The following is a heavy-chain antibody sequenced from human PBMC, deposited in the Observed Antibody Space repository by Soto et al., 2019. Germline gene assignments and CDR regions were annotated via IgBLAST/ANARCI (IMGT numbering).Heavy chain of an antibody. CDR1: GGSISGYY. CDR2: IYYSGST. J-gene: IGHJ4*02. Sequence: SGTLSLTCSVSGGSISGYYWSWIRQTPEKGLEWIGYIYYSGSTNYNPSLKSRVTMLIDMSKNQFSLKLTSVSAADTAVYYCAAAPCYWGQGILVTVSS. D-gene: IGHD2-15*01. V-gene: IGHV4-59*01. CDR3: AAAPCY.